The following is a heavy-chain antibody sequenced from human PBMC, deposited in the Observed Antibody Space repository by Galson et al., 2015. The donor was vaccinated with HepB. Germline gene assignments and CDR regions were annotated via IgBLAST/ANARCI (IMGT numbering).Heavy chain of an antibody. CDR3: ACVSSSWYGGALDY. CDR2: IYHSGGT. V-gene: IGHV4-38-2*02. D-gene: IGHD6-13*01. CDR1: DYSISSGYY. Sequence: ETLSLTCTVSDYSISSGYYWGWIRQPPGKGLEWIGSIYHSGGTYYNPSLKSRVTISVDTSENQFSLKLSSVTAADTAVYYCACVSSSWYGGALDYWGQGTLVTVSS. J-gene: IGHJ4*02.